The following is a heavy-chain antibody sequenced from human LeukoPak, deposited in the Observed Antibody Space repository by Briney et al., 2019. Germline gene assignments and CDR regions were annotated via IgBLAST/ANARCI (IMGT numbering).Heavy chain of an antibody. CDR1: GGSISSGGYS. D-gene: IGHD6-6*01. J-gene: IGHJ4*02. CDR2: IYYSGST. CDR3: AREGVAARRAFDY. Sequence: SETLSLTCTVSGGSISSGGYSWSWIRQHPGKGLEWIGYIYYSGSTYYNPSLKSRVTISVDTSKNQFSLKLSSVTAADTAVYYCAREGVAARRAFDYWGQGTLVTVSS. V-gene: IGHV4-31*03.